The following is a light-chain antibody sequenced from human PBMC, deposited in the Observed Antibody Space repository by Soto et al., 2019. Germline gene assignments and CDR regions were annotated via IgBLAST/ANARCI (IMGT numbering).Light chain of an antibody. V-gene: IGKV3-15*01. CDR3: QQYGDWPGA. CDR2: GAS. Sequence: EILMTQSQGTLSVSPGERVTVSCRASQSVSANLAWYQQKPGQAPRLLIYGASTRATGVPARFSGGGSGTEFTLTISSLQSEDFAVYSCQQYGDWPGAFGGGTKVDIK. J-gene: IGKJ4*01. CDR1: QSVSAN.